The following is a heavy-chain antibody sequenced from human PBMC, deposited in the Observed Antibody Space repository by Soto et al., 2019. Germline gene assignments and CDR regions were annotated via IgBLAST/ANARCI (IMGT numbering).Heavy chain of an antibody. CDR1: GFTFSSYG. CDR3: ARVLLYDSSGYYAARLGERGIDY. V-gene: IGHV3-33*01. J-gene: IGHJ4*02. D-gene: IGHD3-22*01. CDR2: IWYDGSNK. Sequence: AGGSLRLSCAASGFTFSSYGMHWVRQAPGKGLEWVAVIWYDGSNKYYADSVKGRFTISRDNSKNTLYLQMNSLRAEDTAVYYCARVLLYDSSGYYAARLGERGIDYWGQGTLVTAPQ.